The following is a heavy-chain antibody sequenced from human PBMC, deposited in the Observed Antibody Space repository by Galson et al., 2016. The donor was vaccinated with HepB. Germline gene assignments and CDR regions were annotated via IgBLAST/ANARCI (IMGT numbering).Heavy chain of an antibody. CDR3: ARRERGCSGGSCIPYYFDS. J-gene: IGHJ4*02. V-gene: IGHV5-51*01. CDR2: IYPGDSDT. CDR1: GYTFTNYW. Sequence: QSGAEVKKTGESLKISCKASGYTFTNYWIGWVRQLPGKGLEWMGIIYPGDSDTRYSPSFQGPVTMPADTSITTAYLQWSSLKASDTAMYYCARRERGCSGGSCIPYYFDSWGQGTLVTVSS. D-gene: IGHD2-15*01.